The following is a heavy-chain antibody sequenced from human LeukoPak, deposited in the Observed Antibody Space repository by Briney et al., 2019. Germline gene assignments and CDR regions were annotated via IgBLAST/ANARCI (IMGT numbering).Heavy chain of an antibody. V-gene: IGHV4-39*07. J-gene: IGHJ3*02. Sequence: PSETLSLTCTVSGGSISSSSYYWGWIRQPPGKGLEWIGSIYYSGSTYYNPSLKSRVTISVDTSKNQFSLKLSSVTAADTAVYYCAREPPQWLARDDAFDIWGQGTMVTVSS. CDR1: GGSISSSSYY. CDR3: AREPPQWLARDDAFDI. D-gene: IGHD6-19*01. CDR2: IYYSGST.